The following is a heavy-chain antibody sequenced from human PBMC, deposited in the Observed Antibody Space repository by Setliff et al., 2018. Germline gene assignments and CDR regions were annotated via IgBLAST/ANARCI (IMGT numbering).Heavy chain of an antibody. CDR2: IYYSGST. Sequence: SETLSLTCTVSGGSISSGGYYWSWIRQHPGKGLEWIGYIYYSGSTYYNPSLKSRVTIPVDTSKNQFSLKLSSVTAADTAVYYCARDEGSSYFYGMDVWGQGTTVTVSS. D-gene: IGHD6-13*01. CDR3: ARDEGSSYFYGMDV. V-gene: IGHV4-31*03. J-gene: IGHJ6*02. CDR1: GGSISSGGYY.